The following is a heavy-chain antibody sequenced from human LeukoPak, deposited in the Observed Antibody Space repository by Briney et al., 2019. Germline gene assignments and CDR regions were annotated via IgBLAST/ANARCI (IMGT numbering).Heavy chain of an antibody. J-gene: IGHJ4*02. V-gene: IGHV1-3*01. Sequence: ASVKVSCKASGYMFTNYAMHWVRQALGQRLEWMGWINAGNGNTKYSQKFQGRVTITRDTSATTAYMELSSLRSEDTAVYYCARGLLWFGELSPPGYWGQGTLVTVSS. CDR2: INAGNGNT. CDR3: ARGLLWFGELSPPGY. CDR1: GYMFTNYA. D-gene: IGHD3-10*01.